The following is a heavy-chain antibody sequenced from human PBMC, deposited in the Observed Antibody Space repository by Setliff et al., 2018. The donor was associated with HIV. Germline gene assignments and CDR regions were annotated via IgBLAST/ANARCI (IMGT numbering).Heavy chain of an antibody. Sequence: ASVKVSCKTSGYTFTNFGISWVRQAPGHGLEWMGWISPNFGHTNYAQNFHGRITLTVDTSTSRAYMELRSLRSDDTAVYFCARLGSGWSDSYYYAMDVWGHGTTVTSP. V-gene: IGHV1-18*01. J-gene: IGHJ6*02. D-gene: IGHD6-19*01. CDR2: ISPNFGHT. CDR3: ARLGSGWSDSYYYAMDV. CDR1: GYTFTNFG.